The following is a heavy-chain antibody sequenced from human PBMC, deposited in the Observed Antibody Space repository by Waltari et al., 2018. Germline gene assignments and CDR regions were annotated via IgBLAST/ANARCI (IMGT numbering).Heavy chain of an antibody. CDR3: ARGISSCGGDCYTDY. Sequence: QVQLQESGPGLVKPSETLSLTCAVSGYSISSGYYWGWIRQPPGKGLEWIGSIYHSGSTYYNPSLKSRVTISVDTSKNQFSLRLSSVTAADTAVYYCARGISSCGGDCYTDYWGQGTLVIVSS. CDR2: IYHSGST. J-gene: IGHJ4*02. CDR1: GYSISSGYY. V-gene: IGHV4-38-2*01. D-gene: IGHD2-21*01.